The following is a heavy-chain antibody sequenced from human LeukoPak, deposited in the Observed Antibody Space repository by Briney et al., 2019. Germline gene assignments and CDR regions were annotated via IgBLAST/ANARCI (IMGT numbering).Heavy chain of an antibody. Sequence: PGGSLRLSCAASGFTFSRYWMSWMRQAPGKGLEWVANIKYDGYEEYYVDSVKGRFTISRDNAKNSLYLQLNSLRVEDTAVYYCKSGGAAPGSFDYWGRGTLVTVSP. CDR3: KSGGAAPGSFDY. CDR1: GFTFSRYW. D-gene: IGHD1-1*01. CDR2: IKYDGYEE. J-gene: IGHJ4*02. V-gene: IGHV3-7*01.